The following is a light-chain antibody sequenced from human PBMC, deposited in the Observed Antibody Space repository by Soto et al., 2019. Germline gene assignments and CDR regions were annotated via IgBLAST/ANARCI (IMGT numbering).Light chain of an antibody. CDR2: SVS. CDR3: CSYAGSYTYV. CDR1: SSDVGGHNY. V-gene: IGLV2-11*01. Sequence: QSVLTQPRSVSGSPGQSVTISCTGTSSDVGGHNYVSWYQQYPGKAPKLLLSSVSKRPSADPHRFSGSKSGNTASLTISGLQAEDEADYYCCSYAGSYTYVVGTGTKVTVL. J-gene: IGLJ1*01.